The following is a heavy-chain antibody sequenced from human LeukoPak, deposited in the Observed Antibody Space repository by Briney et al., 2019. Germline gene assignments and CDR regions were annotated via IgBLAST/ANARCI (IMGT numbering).Heavy chain of an antibody. D-gene: IGHD2-2*01. CDR3: ARLNYYCSSTSCSTQDAFDI. J-gene: IGHJ3*02. V-gene: IGHV3-48*03. CDR1: GFTFSSYE. Sequence: GGSLRLSCAASGFTFSSYEMNWVRQAPGKGLEWVSYISSSGSTIYYADSVKGRFTISRDNAKNSLYLQMNSLRAEDTAVYYCARLNYYCSSTSCSTQDAFDIWGQGTMVTVSS. CDR2: ISSSGSTI.